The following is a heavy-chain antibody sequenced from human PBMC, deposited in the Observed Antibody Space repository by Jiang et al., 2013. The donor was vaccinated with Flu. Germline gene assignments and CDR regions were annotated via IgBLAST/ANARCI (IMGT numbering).Heavy chain of an antibody. V-gene: IGHV1-69*06. J-gene: IGHJ6*02. CDR3: AREGCSGGSCYSGWGYYYGMDV. D-gene: IGHD2-15*01. CDR1: GGTFSSYA. Sequence: GAEVKKPGSSVKVSCKASGGTFSSYAISWVRQAPGQGLEWMGGIIPIFGTANYAQKFQGRVTITADKSTSTAYMELSSLRSEDTAVYYCAREGCSGGSCYSGWGYYYGMDVWGQGTTVTVSS. CDR2: IIPIFGTA.